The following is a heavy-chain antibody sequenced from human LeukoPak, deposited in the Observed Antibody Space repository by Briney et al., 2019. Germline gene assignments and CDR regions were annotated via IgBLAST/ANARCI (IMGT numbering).Heavy chain of an antibody. CDR1: GFSFSSYA. Sequence: PGGSLRLSCAASGFSFSSYAMHWVRQAPGKGLEWLTLISYDGGNKYYADSVKGRFTISRDNSKNTLYLQMNSLRAEDTAVYYCARGTGYSYGHFDYWGQGTLVTVSS. V-gene: IGHV3-30*01. J-gene: IGHJ4*02. D-gene: IGHD5-18*01. CDR3: ARGTGYSYGHFDY. CDR2: ISYDGGNK.